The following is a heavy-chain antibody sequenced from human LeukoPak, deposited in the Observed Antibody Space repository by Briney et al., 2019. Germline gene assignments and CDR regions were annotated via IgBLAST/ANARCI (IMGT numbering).Heavy chain of an antibody. CDR2: IRYDGSNK. V-gene: IGHV3-30*02. D-gene: IGHD4-11*01. CDR1: GFTFSSYG. CDR3: AKVWGNSNYGNYYYYMDV. J-gene: IGHJ6*03. Sequence: QPWGSLRLSCAASGFTFSSYGIHWVRQAPGKGLEWVAFIRYDGSNKYYADSVKGRFTISRDNSKNTLYLQMNSLRAEDTAVYYCAKVWGNSNYGNYYYYMDVWGKGTTVTVSS.